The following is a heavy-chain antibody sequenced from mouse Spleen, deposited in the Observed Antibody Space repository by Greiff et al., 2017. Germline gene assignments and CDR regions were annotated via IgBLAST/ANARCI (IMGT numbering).Heavy chain of an antibody. CDR2: IFPGDGST. J-gene: IGHJ3*01. D-gene: IGHD2-14*01. CDR3: ARDYRGGFAY. V-gene: IGHV1S56*01. CDR1: GYTFTSYD. Sequence: QVQLQQSGPQLVRPGASVKLSCKASGYTFTSYDINWVRQRPEQGLEWIGWIFPGDGSTKYNEKFKGKATLTTDNSSSTAYMQLSRLTSEDSAVYFCARDYRGGFAYWGQGTLVTVSA.